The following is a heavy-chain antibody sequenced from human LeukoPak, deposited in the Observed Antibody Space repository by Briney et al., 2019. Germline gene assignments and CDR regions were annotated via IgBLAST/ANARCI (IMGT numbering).Heavy chain of an antibody. CDR2: IKEDGTDK. J-gene: IGHJ4*02. V-gene: IGHV3-7*03. CDR3: ARVGSIAAAGTPDY. D-gene: IGHD6-13*01. CDR1: GFSISNDW. Sequence: GGSLRLSCAASGFSISNDWMSWVRQAPGQGLESVAKIKEDGTDKYYVDSVKGRFTISRDNAKNSLYLQMNSLRAEDTAVYYCARVGSIAAAGTPDYWGQGTLVTVSS.